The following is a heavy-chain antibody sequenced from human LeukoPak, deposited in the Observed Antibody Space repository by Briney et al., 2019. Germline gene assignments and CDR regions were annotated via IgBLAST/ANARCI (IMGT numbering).Heavy chain of an antibody. Sequence: PGGSLRLSCAASGFIVSRNYMNWVRQAPGQGLEWGSVIYSGGSTYYADSVKGRFTITRDNSKNTVYLQMNSLRAEDTAVYYCARDSETETGWYYYGMDVWGQGTTVTVSS. V-gene: IGHV3-53*01. CDR3: ARDSETETGWYYYGMDV. D-gene: IGHD1-1*01. J-gene: IGHJ6*02. CDR2: IYSGGST. CDR1: GFIVSRNY.